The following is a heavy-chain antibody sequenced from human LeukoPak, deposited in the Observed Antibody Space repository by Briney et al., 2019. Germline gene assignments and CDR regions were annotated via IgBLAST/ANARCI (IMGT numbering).Heavy chain of an antibody. CDR1: GXTFSNAW. CDR3: TTFALDYGDYSFDY. CDR2: IKSKTNGETT. D-gene: IGHD4-17*01. V-gene: IGHV3-15*01. J-gene: IGHJ4*02. Sequence: GGSLRLSCAASGXTFSNAWMSWVRQAPGKGLEWVGHIKSKTNGETTDYPAPVKGRFTISRDDSKNTLYLQMNSLKTEDTAIYYCTTFALDYGDYSFDYWGQGTLVTVSS.